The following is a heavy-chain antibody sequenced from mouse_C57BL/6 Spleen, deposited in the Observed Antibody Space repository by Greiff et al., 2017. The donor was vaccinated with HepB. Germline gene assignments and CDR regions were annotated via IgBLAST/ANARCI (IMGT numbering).Heavy chain of an antibody. CDR1: GYAFTNYL. V-gene: IGHV1-54*01. J-gene: IGHJ4*01. D-gene: IGHD1-1*01. CDR3: AREGDYGSLDY. CDR2: INPGSGGT. Sequence: VQRVESGAELVRPGTSVKVSCKASGYAFTNYLIEWVKQRPGQGLEWIGVINPGSGGTNYNEKFKGKATLTADKSSSTAYMQLSSLTSEDSAVYFCAREGDYGSLDYWGQGTSVTVSS.